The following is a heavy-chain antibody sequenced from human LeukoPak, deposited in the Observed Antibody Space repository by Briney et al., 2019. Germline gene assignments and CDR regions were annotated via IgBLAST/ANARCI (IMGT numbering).Heavy chain of an antibody. V-gene: IGHV3-23*01. Sequence: PGGSLRLSCAASGFTFNSYAMIWVRQAPGKGLEWVSTITGTGGSTYYADSVKGRFAISRDNSKKTLSLQMNSLRVEDTAIYYCAKVAYGESFDYWGQGTLVTVSS. CDR2: ITGTGGST. CDR1: GFTFNSYA. D-gene: IGHD4-17*01. J-gene: IGHJ4*02. CDR3: AKVAYGESFDY.